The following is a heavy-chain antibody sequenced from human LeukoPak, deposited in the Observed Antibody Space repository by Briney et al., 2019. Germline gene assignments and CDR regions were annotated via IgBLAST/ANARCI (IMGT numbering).Heavy chain of an antibody. Sequence: PGGSLRLFCAASGFTFSNAWMSWVRQAPGKGLEWVGRIKSKTDGGTTDYAAPVKGRFTISRDDSKNTLYLQMNSLKSEDTAVYYCTTETKFYGDYYFDYWGQGTLVTVSS. CDR3: TTETKFYGDYYFDY. CDR1: GFTFSNAW. CDR2: IKSKTDGGTT. J-gene: IGHJ4*02. D-gene: IGHD4-17*01. V-gene: IGHV3-15*01.